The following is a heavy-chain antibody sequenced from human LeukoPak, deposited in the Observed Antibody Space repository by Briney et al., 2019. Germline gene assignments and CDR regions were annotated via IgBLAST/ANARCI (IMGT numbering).Heavy chain of an antibody. CDR1: GFPFSGDW. CDR2: IKGDGRGK. Sequence: PGGSLRLSCAASGFPFSGDWMTWVRQAPGKGLQWVASIKGDGRGKYCVDSVKGRFTVSRDNAKKSLYLQMDSLRVEDMGMYYCARGESDPWGQGTLVTVSS. CDR3: ARGESDP. V-gene: IGHV3-7*03. J-gene: IGHJ5*02. D-gene: IGHD3-10*01.